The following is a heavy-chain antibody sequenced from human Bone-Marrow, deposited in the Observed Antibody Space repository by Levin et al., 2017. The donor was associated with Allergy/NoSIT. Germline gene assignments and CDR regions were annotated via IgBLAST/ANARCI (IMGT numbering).Heavy chain of an antibody. Sequence: PGGSLRLSCAASGFTFSSYGMHWVRQAPGKGLEWVAVISYDGSNKYYADSVKGRFTISRDNSKNTLYLQMNSLRAEDTAVYYCANSGHGAPTQNFDYWGQGTLVTVSS. V-gene: IGHV3-30*18. D-gene: IGHD3-10*01. J-gene: IGHJ4*02. CDR1: GFTFSSYG. CDR3: ANSGHGAPTQNFDY. CDR2: ISYDGSNK.